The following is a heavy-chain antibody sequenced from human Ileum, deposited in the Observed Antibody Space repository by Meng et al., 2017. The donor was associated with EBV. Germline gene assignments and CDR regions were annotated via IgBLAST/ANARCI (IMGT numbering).Heavy chain of an antibody. CDR3: ARDLRYGLKLLPYYSDP. Sequence: QVLLVQSGAEVKKPGASVKGSCKASGYTFINYAIHWVRQAPGQGLEWMGWINAGNGNTKFSQTFQGRVSIRRDTSASTVYMELSSLRSEDTAVYYCARDLRYGLKLLPYYSDPWGQGTLVTVSS. J-gene: IGHJ5*02. D-gene: IGHD2/OR15-2a*01. CDR2: INAGNGNT. CDR1: GYTFINYA. V-gene: IGHV1-3*01.